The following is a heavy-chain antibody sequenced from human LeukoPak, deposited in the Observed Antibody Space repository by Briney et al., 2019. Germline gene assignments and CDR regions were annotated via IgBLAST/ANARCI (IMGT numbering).Heavy chain of an antibody. J-gene: IGHJ3*02. D-gene: IGHD3-3*01. CDR2: INPNSGGT. Sequence: ASVKVSCKASGYTFTGYYMHWVRQAPGQGLEWMGWINPNSGGTDYAQKFQGRVTMTRDTSISTAYMELSRLRSDDTAVYYCARDWNDFWSGYSDAFDIWGQGTMVTVSS. CDR3: ARDWNDFWSGYSDAFDI. V-gene: IGHV1-2*02. CDR1: GYTFTGYY.